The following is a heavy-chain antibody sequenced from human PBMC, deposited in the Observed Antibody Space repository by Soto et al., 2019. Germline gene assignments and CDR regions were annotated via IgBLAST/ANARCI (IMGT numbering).Heavy chain of an antibody. CDR1: GGSISSYY. V-gene: IGHV4-59*08. Sequence: SETLSLTCTVSGGSISSYYWSWIRQPPGKGLEWIGYIYYSGSTNYNPSLKSRVTISVDTSTNQFSLKLSSVTAADTAVYYCAKLRYSSGWGPFFDYWGQGTLVTVSS. CDR3: AKLRYSSGWGPFFDY. J-gene: IGHJ4*02. CDR2: IYYSGST. D-gene: IGHD6-19*01.